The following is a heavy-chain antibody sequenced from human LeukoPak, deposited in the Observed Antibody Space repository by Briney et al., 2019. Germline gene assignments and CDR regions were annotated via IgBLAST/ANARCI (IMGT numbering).Heavy chain of an antibody. Sequence: SGGSLRLSCAVSGLTLSNYGMSWVRQATGKALEWVAGISDGGGSRNYADSVKGRFTISRDNPKNTLYLQMNSLRAEDTAVYFCAKRGVVIRAVIIVGFHKEAYYFDYWGQGALVTVSS. CDR3: AKRGVVIRAVIIVGFHKEAYYFDY. V-gene: IGHV3-23*01. CDR2: ISDGGGSR. J-gene: IGHJ4*02. D-gene: IGHD3-10*01. CDR1: GLTLSNYG.